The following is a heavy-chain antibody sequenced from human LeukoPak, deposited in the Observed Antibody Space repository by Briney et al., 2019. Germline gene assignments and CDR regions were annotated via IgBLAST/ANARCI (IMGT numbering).Heavy chain of an antibody. D-gene: IGHD3-3*01. CDR1: TFTFSNYG. J-gene: IGHJ4*02. V-gene: IGHV3-30*18. CDR3: AKDRYDFWSGRKFDY. CDR2: VSSDGSVE. Sequence: GGSLRLSCAASTFTFSNYGMQWVRQAPGKGLEWVAVVSSDGSVEYYGDSVKGRFTISRDNSKNTLYLQMNSLRVEDTAVYYCAKDRYDFWSGRKFDYWGQGTLVTVSS.